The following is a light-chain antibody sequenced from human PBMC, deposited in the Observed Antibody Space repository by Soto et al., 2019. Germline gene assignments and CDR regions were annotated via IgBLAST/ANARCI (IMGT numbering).Light chain of an antibody. J-gene: IGKJ2*03. CDR2: GAY. CDR3: QRTHASPYS. V-gene: IGKV1-39*01. CDR1: EVISDY. Sequence: DIQLTQSPFSLSASIGDSVTITCRASEVISDYLNWYQQKPGKAPKLLIYGAYNLESGVPSRFSGSGSGTEYTLIISSLQPEDSSSYFSQRTHASPYSFGQGTKLDIK.